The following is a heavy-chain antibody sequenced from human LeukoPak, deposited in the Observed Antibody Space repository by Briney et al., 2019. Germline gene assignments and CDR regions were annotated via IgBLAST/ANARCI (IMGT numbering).Heavy chain of an antibody. CDR2: IYHSGST. J-gene: IGHJ4*02. V-gene: IGHV4-4*02. Sequence: SETLSLTCAVSGAXISSGNWWSWVRQPPGKGLEWIGEIYHSGSTNYNPSLKSRVTISVDKSMNQFSLKLTSVTAADTAVYYCARVQQQLVPVGFDFWGQGTLVTVSS. D-gene: IGHD6-13*01. CDR3: ARVQQQLVPVGFDF. CDR1: GAXISSGNW.